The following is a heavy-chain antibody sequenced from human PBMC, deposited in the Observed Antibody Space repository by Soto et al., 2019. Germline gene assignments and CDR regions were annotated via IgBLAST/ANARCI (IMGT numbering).Heavy chain of an antibody. CDR3: AAGVLLWFGEEGRSPFDY. Sequence: SVKVSCKASGFTFTSSAMQWVRQARGQRLEWIGWIVVGSGNTNYAQKFQERVTITRDMSTSTAYMKLSSLRSENTAVYYYAAGVLLWFGEEGRSPFDYWGQGTLVTVSS. D-gene: IGHD3-10*01. CDR1: GFTFTSSA. CDR2: IVVGSGNT. V-gene: IGHV1-58*02. J-gene: IGHJ4*02.